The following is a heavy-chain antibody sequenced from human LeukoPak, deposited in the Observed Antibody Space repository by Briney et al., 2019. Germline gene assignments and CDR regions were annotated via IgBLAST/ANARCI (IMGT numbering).Heavy chain of an antibody. CDR3: AREQPRPSDFWSGYLDY. CDR2: IYTSGST. CDR1: GGSISSGSYY. V-gene: IGHV4-61*02. J-gene: IGHJ4*02. Sequence: SQTLSLTCTVSGGSISSGSYYWSWIRQPAGTGLEWIGRIYTSGSTNYNPSLKSRVTISVDTSKNQFSLKLSSVTAADTAVYYCAREQPRPSDFWSGYLDYWGQGTQVTVSS. D-gene: IGHD3-3*01.